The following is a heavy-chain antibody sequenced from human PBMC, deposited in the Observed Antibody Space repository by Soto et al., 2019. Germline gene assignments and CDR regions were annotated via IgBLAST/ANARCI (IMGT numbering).Heavy chain of an antibody. CDR1: GFTFANSD. CDR3: GRHEEERTMVFYGMDV. V-gene: IGHV3-73*02. J-gene: IGHJ6*02. D-gene: IGHD1-1*01. CDR2: VRNKFHNYAT. Sequence: QLVQSWGGLVQAGGSLKLSCKASGFTFANSDLQWVRQASGKGLELVGRVRNKFHNYATSDGDVVRGRFTISRNDSDNTVSLEMSGLKSEDTALYYCGRHEEERTMVFYGMDVWGQGTAVTVS.